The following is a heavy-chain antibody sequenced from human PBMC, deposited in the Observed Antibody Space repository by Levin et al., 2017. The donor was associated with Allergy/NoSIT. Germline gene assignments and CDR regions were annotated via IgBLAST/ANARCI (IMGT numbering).Heavy chain of an antibody. CDR1: GFTFSSYG. CDR3: AKDLEYGYSSGWFLDY. V-gene: IGHV3-30*18. Sequence: GESLKISCAASGFTFSSYGMHWVRQAPGKGLEWVAVISYDGSNKYYADSVKGRFTISRDNSKNTLYLQMNSLRAEDTAVYYCAKDLEYGYSSGWFLDYWGQGTLVTVSS. J-gene: IGHJ4*02. D-gene: IGHD6-19*01. CDR2: ISYDGSNK.